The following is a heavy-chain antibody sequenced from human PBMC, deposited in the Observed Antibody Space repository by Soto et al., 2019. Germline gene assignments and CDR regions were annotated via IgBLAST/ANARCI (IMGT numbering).Heavy chain of an antibody. CDR3: TRVPLLPVASY. CDR1: GFTFRSSW. Sequence: EQLVESGGGLVQPGGSLRLSCAPSGFTFRSSWMNWVRQAPGRGLEWVANIDPDGTATYYVDSVKGRFTISRDNAATSLYLQMTSLTVEDTAIYYCTRVPLLPVASYWGQGTLVTVS. D-gene: IGHD5-12*01. CDR2: IDPDGTAT. J-gene: IGHJ4*02. V-gene: IGHV3-7*01.